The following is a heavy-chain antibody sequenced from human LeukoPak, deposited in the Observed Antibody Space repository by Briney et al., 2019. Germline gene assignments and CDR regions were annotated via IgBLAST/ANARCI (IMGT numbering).Heavy chain of an antibody. CDR2: IKSDGSGT. Sequence: GGSLRLSCTASGFTFSVSWMHWVRQAPGKGLVWVSVIKSDGSGTTYADSVKGRFTISRDNSKNTLYLQMNSLRGEDTGVYYCARDPVPATARHFDYWGQGTLVTVSS. D-gene: IGHD1-1*01. CDR1: GFTFSVSW. V-gene: IGHV3-74*01. J-gene: IGHJ4*02. CDR3: ARDPVPATARHFDY.